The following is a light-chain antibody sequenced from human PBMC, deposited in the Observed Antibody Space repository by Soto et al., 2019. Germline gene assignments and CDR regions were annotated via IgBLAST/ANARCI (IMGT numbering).Light chain of an antibody. J-gene: IGKJ1*01. CDR3: QQYNDWPQT. V-gene: IGKV3-15*01. Sequence: EVVMTQSPATVSVSPGERATLSCRASQSVSSNLAWYQQKPGQAPRLLIYGASTRATGTPARFSGSGSGTEFTLIISSLQSEDFAVYYCQQYNDWPQTFGQGTKVDIK. CDR2: GAS. CDR1: QSVSSN.